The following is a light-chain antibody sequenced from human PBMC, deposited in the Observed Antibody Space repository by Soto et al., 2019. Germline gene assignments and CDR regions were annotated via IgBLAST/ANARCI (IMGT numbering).Light chain of an antibody. J-gene: IGKJ1*01. Sequence: DIVMTQSPDSLAVSLGERATINCKSSQSVLYSSNNKNYLAWYQQKPGQPPKLLIYWASTRESGVPDRFSGSGCGTDFTLTISSLQAEDVAVYYCQHHYSTPPTFGQGTKVEIK. CDR1: QSVLYSSNNKNY. V-gene: IGKV4-1*01. CDR3: QHHYSTPPT. CDR2: WAS.